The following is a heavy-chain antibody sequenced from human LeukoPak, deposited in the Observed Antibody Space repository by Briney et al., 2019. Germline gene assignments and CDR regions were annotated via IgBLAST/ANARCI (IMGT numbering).Heavy chain of an antibody. D-gene: IGHD6-6*01. CDR3: ARIGTASRLNWFDP. V-gene: IGHV4-31*03. CDR2: NYYDGRT. J-gene: IGHJ5*02. Sequence: SETLSLTCSVSGDSIDSGGYYWSWIRQHPGRGLEWIGHNYYDGRTYQNPSLKSRVIISVDTSKNQFSLNVSSVTAADTAVYFCARIGTASRLNWFDPWGQGTLVTVSS. CDR1: GDSIDSGGYY.